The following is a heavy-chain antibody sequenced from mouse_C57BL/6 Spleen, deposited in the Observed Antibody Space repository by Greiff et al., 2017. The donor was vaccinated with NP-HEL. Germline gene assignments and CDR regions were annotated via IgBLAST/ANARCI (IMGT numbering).Heavy chain of an antibody. CDR1: GFTFSSYT. CDR3: ARPSNWDFPWFAY. Sequence: EVHLVESGGGLVKPGGSLKLSCAASGFTFSSYTMSWVRQTPEKRLEWVATISGGGGNTYYPDSVKGRFTISRDNAKNTLYLQMSSLRSEDTALYYCARPSNWDFPWFAYWGQGTLVTVSA. J-gene: IGHJ3*01. V-gene: IGHV5-9*01. D-gene: IGHD4-1*01. CDR2: ISGGGGNT.